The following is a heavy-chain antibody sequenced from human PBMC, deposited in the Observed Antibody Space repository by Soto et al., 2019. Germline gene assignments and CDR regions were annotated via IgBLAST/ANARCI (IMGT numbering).Heavy chain of an antibody. V-gene: IGHV3-30*18. Sequence: GGSLRLSCAASGFTFSSYGMHWVRQAPGKGLEWVAVISYDGSNKYYADSVKGRFTISRDNSKNTLYLQMNSLRAEDTAVYYCAKQHLGELSLYDDYYYYGMDVWGQGTTVTVSS. CDR1: GFTFSSYG. CDR3: AKQHLGELSLYDDYYYYGMDV. D-gene: IGHD3-16*02. J-gene: IGHJ6*02. CDR2: ISYDGSNK.